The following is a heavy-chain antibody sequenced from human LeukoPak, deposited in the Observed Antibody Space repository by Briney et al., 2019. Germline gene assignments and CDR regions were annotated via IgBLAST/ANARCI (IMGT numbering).Heavy chain of an antibody. CDR3: ARVPSWDYYDSSGLAY. CDR2: INSDGSST. V-gene: IGHV3-74*01. J-gene: IGHJ4*02. CDR1: GFTFSSYW. D-gene: IGHD3-22*01. Sequence: PGGSLRLSCAASGFTFSSYWMHWVRQAPGKGLVWVSRINSDGSSTSYADSVKGRFTISRDNAKNTLYLQMNSLRAEDTAVYYCARVPSWDYYDSSGLAYWGQGTLVTVSS.